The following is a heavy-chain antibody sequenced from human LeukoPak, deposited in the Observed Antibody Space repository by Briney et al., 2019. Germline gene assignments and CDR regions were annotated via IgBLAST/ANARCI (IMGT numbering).Heavy chain of an antibody. Sequence: SVKVSCKASGGTFSSYAISWVRQAHGQGLEWMGRIIPILGIANYAQKFQGRVTITADKSTSTAYMELSSLRSEDTAVYYCAREDSSGWLIDYWGQGTLVTVSS. CDR3: AREDSSGWLIDY. J-gene: IGHJ4*02. V-gene: IGHV1-69*04. D-gene: IGHD6-19*01. CDR2: IIPILGIA. CDR1: GGTFSSYA.